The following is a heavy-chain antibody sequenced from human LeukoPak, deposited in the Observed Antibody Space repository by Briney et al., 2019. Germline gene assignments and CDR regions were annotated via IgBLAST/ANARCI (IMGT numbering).Heavy chain of an antibody. CDR3: AKHMRATNTYSFFGLDV. CDR1: GFTFKDYG. CDR2: INWNGGGT. Sequence: GGSLRLSCAATGFTFKDYGMHWVRQPPGKGLEWVSSINWNGGGTDYADSVKGRFTISRDNAKNSLYLQLSSLRPEDTSLYYCAKHMRATNTYSFFGLDVWGQGTTVTVSS. V-gene: IGHV3-9*01. J-gene: IGHJ6*02. D-gene: IGHD1-26*01.